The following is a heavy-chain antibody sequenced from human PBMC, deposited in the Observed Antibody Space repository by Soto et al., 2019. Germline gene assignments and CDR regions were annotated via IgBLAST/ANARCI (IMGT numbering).Heavy chain of an antibody. Sequence: GGSLRLSCAASGFTFSSYAMSWVRQAPGKGLEWVSAISGSGGSTYYADSVNGRFTISRDNSKNTLYLQMNSLRAEDTAVYYCANPRWLDFWSGIDYCGQGTLVTVSS. V-gene: IGHV3-23*01. CDR2: ISGSGGST. D-gene: IGHD3-3*01. CDR1: GFTFSSYA. CDR3: ANPRWLDFWSGIDY. J-gene: IGHJ4*02.